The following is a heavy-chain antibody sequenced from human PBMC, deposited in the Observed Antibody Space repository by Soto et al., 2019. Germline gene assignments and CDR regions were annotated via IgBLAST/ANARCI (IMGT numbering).Heavy chain of an antibody. Sequence: PSETLSLTCTVSGGSVSSGDYYWSWIRQPPGKGLEWIGYIYYSGNTNYNPSLKSRAIISVDTSKNLFSLKLTSVTAADPAVYYCARLPVDTSMIYWLDPWGQGTLVTVSS. D-gene: IGHD5-18*01. J-gene: IGHJ5*02. CDR3: ARLPVDTSMIYWLDP. CDR1: GGSVSSGDYY. V-gene: IGHV4-61*08. CDR2: IYYSGNT.